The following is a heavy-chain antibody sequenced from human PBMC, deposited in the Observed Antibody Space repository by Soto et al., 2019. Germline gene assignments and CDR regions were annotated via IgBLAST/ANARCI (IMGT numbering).Heavy chain of an antibody. V-gene: IGHV5-10-1*01. J-gene: IGHJ4*02. Sequence: PGESLKISCQGSGHTFTGYWISWVRQMPGRGLEWMGRIDPSDSYTNYSPSFQGHVTISTDKSISTAYLEWSSLKASDTAIYYCARHFNDGFDYWGRGILVTVSS. D-gene: IGHD1-1*01. CDR2: IDPSDSYT. CDR1: GHTFTGYW. CDR3: ARHFNDGFDY.